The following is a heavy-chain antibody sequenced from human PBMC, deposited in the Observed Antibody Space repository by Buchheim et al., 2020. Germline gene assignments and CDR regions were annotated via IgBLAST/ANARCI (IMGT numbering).Heavy chain of an antibody. CDR2: VYYSGST. J-gene: IGHJ6*02. Sequence: QLQLQESGPGLVKPSETLSLTCTVSGGSISSSSYYWGWIRQPPGKGLEWIGSVYYSGSTYYNPSLKSRVTISGDTSKKQLSLKLSSVTAADTAVYYCARRLRVGSSSWRNYYYYYGMDVWGQGTT. D-gene: IGHD6-13*01. CDR3: ARRLRVGSSSWRNYYYYYGMDV. CDR1: GGSISSSSYY. V-gene: IGHV4-39*01.